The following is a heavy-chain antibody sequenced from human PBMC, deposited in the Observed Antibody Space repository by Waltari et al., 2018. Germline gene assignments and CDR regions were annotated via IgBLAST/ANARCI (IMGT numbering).Heavy chain of an antibody. J-gene: IGHJ4*02. CDR3: ARGGPAIFGVLITKRFDY. D-gene: IGHD3-3*01. V-gene: IGHV1-2*06. CDR1: GYTFTDSY. Sequence: QVQLVQSGAEVKKPGASVKVSCKASGYTFTDSYMHWLRQAAGQGLEWMGRINPNSGGTNYTQKFQGRVTMTRDTSISTAYMELSRLRSDDTAVYYCARGGPAIFGVLITKRFDYWGQGTLVTVSS. CDR2: INPNSGGT.